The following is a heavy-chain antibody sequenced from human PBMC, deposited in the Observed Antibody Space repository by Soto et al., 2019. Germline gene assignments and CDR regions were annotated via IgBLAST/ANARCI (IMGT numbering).Heavy chain of an antibody. CDR2: INHSGST. J-gene: IGHJ5*02. CDR3: ARRRGIAAAGTVARFDP. D-gene: IGHD6-13*01. Sequence: QVQLQQWGAGLLKPSETLSLTCAVYGGSFSGYYWSWIRQPPGKGLEWIGEINHSGSTNYNPSLKSRVTISVDTSKNQSSLKLSSVTAADTAVYYCARRRGIAAAGTVARFDPWGQGTLVTVSS. CDR1: GGSFSGYY. V-gene: IGHV4-34*01.